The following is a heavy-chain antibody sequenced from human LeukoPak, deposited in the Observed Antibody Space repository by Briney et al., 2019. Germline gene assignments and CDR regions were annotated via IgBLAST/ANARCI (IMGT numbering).Heavy chain of an antibody. J-gene: IGHJ4*02. CDR2: IYYSGST. CDR3: ARRDGYNSFDY. D-gene: IGHD5-24*01. Sequence: PSETLSLTCTVSGGSFSSSSYYWGWIRQPPGKGLEWIGYIYYSGSTNYNPSLKSRVTISVDTSKNQFSLKLSSVTAADTAVYYCARRDGYNSFDYWGQGTLVTVSS. V-gene: IGHV4-61*05. CDR1: GGSFSSSSYY.